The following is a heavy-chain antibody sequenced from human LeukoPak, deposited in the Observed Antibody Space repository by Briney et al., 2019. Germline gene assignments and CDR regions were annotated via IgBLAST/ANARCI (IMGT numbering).Heavy chain of an antibody. CDR3: AKVITVTTMDY. D-gene: IGHD4-17*01. CDR1: GFTFSSYA. V-gene: IGHV3-23*01. CDR2: ISGSGGST. Sequence: GGSLRLSCAAPGFTFSSYAMSWVRQAQGKGVEWVSAISGSGGSTYYADSVKGRFTISRDNSKNTLYLQMNSLRAEDTAVYYCAKVITVTTMDYWGQGTLVTVSS. J-gene: IGHJ4*02.